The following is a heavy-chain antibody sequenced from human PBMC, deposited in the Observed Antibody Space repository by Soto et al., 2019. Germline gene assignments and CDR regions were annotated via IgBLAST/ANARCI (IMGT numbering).Heavy chain of an antibody. CDR3: ARESSGQDAYDI. CDR2: INPSGSST. V-gene: IGHV1-46*01. CDR1: GYTFTSYY. D-gene: IGHD3-22*01. J-gene: IGHJ3*02. Sequence: SVKVSCKASGYTFTSYYTHWVRQAPGQGLEWIGIINPSGSSTSYAQKLQGRDTMTRDTSTSTVYMEMSSLRSEDTVVYYCARESSGQDAYDIWGQGTMVTVSS.